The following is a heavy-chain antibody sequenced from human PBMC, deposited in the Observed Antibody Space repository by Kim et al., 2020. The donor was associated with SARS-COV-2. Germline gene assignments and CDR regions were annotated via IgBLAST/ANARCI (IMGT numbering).Heavy chain of an antibody. D-gene: IGHD1-1*01. CDR1: GFTFTSSA. J-gene: IGHJ4*02. V-gene: IGHV1-58*01. CDR3: AALEMGTIAFDY. Sequence: SVKVSCKASGFTFTSSAVQWVRQARGQRLEWIGWIVVGSGNTNYAQKFQERVTITRDMSTSTAYMELSSLRSEDTAVYYCAALEMGTIAFDYWGQGTLVTDSS. CDR2: IVVGSGNT.